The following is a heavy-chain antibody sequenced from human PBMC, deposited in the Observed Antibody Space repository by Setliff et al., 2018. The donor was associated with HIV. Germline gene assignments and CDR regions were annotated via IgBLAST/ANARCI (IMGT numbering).Heavy chain of an antibody. CDR1: GFTFSNAW. Sequence: PGGSLRLSCAAAGFTFSNAWMTWVRQAPGKGLEWVARIRNKKNGGTTYYAAPVEGRFTISRDDSKNTLSLQMNSLKTEDTAIYYFTTDLGSGRFSWNNNWGQGTLVTVSS. CDR3: TTDLGSGRFSWNNN. V-gene: IGHV3-15*01. CDR2: IRNKKNGGTT. D-gene: IGHD1-26*01. J-gene: IGHJ4*02.